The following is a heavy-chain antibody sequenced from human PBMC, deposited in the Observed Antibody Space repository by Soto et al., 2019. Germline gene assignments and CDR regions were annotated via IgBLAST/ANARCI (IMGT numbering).Heavy chain of an antibody. Sequence: EVQLVESGGGLVQPGGSLRLSCAASGFTFSSYTMNWVRQAPGKGLEWVSYISSSSRTIYYADSVKGRFTISRDNAKNSLYLQMNSLRDEDTAVYYCAREDIVFLPAVGLDPWGQGTLVTVS. CDR1: GFTFSSYT. CDR3: AREDIVFLPAVGLDP. J-gene: IGHJ5*02. V-gene: IGHV3-48*02. CDR2: ISSSSRTI. D-gene: IGHD2-2*01.